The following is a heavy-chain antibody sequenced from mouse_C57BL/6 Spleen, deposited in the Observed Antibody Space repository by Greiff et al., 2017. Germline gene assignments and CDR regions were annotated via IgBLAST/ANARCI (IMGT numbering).Heavy chain of an antibody. D-gene: IGHD3-3*01. V-gene: IGHV1-52*01. CDR3: SRRAGPLYWYFDV. Sequence: QVQLQQPGAELVRPGSSVKLSCKASGYTFTSYWMHWVKQRPIQGLEWIGNIDPSDSETHYNQKFKDKATLTVDKSSSTAYIQLSSLTSENSAVDDCSRRAGPLYWYFDVWGTGTTVTVSS. J-gene: IGHJ1*03. CDR1: GYTFTSYW. CDR2: IDPSDSET.